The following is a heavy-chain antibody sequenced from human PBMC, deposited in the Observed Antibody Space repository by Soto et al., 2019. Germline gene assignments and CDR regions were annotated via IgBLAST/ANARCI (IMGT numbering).Heavy chain of an antibody. CDR3: ARDPYCGDRCYFAY. CDR1: GDSISNHY. J-gene: IGHJ4*02. D-gene: IGHD2-15*01. Sequence: SETLSLTCSVFGDSISNHYWSWIRQPAGKGLEFLGRIYSSGTTNYNPSLESRVTMSVDPSKNQISLKLYSATAADTAMYYCARDPYCGDRCYFAYWSQGVLVIVSS. CDR2: IYSSGTT. V-gene: IGHV4-4*07.